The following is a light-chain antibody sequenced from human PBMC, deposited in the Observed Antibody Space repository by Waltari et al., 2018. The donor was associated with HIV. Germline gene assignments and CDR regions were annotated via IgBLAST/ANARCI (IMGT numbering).Light chain of an antibody. CDR2: DNN. V-gene: IGLV1-51*01. Sequence: QSVLTQPPSVSAAPGQKVIIPCSGSSPHFGNGFVSWYQHLPGAAPKLLIYDNNKRPSGISDRFSGSKSGTSATLGITGLQTGDEGDYYCGTWDRSLSGAVFGGGTKLTVL. CDR3: GTWDRSLSGAV. J-gene: IGLJ2*01. CDR1: SPHFGNGF.